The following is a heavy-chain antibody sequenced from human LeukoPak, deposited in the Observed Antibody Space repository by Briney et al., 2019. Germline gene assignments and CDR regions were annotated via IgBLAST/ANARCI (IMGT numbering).Heavy chain of an antibody. CDR2: ISYDGSNE. CDR1: GFIFSSYA. CDR3: AREGGITTLDY. V-gene: IGHV3-30*04. J-gene: IGHJ4*02. Sequence: GGSLRLSCAASGFIFSSYAMHWVRQAPGKGLEWVAVISYDGSNEYYADSVKGRFTISRDNSKNTLYLQMNSLRAEDTAVYYCAREGGITTLDYWGQGTLVTVSS. D-gene: IGHD3-10*01.